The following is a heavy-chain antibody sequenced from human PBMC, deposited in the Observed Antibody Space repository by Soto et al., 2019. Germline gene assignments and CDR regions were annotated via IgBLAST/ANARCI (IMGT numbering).Heavy chain of an antibody. CDR1: GFTFSSYA. CDR3: AKDKGIAAAGLFHNYHYYGMDV. D-gene: IGHD6-13*01. CDR2: ISGSGGST. J-gene: IGHJ6*02. Sequence: GSLRLSCAASGFTFSSYAMSWVRQAPGKGLEWVSAISGSGGSTYYADSVKGRFTISRDNSKNTLYLQMNSLRAEDTAVYYCAKDKGIAAAGLFHNYHYYGMDVWRQGTTVTVSS. V-gene: IGHV3-23*01.